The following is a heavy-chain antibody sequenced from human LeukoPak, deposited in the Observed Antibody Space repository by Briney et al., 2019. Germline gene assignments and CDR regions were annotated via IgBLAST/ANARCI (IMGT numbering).Heavy chain of an antibody. V-gene: IGHV3-21*01. CDR2: ISSSSSYI. CDR3: ARDLDGRTDGVFDY. D-gene: IGHD3-3*01. CDR1: GFTFSSYS. Sequence: PGGSLRLSCAASGFTFSSYSMNWVRQAPGKGLEWVSSISSSSSYIYYADSVKGRFTISRDNAKNSLYLQMNSLRAEDTAVYYCARDLDGRTDGVFDYWGQGTLVTVSS. J-gene: IGHJ4*02.